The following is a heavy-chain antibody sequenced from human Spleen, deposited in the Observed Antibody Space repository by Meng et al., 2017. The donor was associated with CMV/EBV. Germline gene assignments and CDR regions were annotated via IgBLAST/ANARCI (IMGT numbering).Heavy chain of an antibody. D-gene: IGHD7-27*01. V-gene: IGHV1-18*04. J-gene: IGHJ4*02. CDR1: GYTFTSHG. Sequence: RVSCRASGYTFTSHGITWVRQAPGQGLEWMGWISPSIGSTNYAQKLEGRVTMTTDRSTTTAYLELRSLRYDDTAAYFCARGTGIFDYWGQGTLVTVSS. CDR2: ISPSIGST. CDR3: ARGTGIFDY.